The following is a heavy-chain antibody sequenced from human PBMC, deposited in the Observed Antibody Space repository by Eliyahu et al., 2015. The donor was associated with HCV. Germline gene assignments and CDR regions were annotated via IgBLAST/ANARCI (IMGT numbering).Heavy chain of an antibody. J-gene: IGHJ4*02. Sequence: EVQLVESGGGLVKPGGSLRLSXVAXGFTFSDAWXWWVRQAPGKGLEWVGRIKTKADGETTDYAPVKGRFTISRDDSKDTLYLLMNSLKTEDTAVYYCVRSFGIVNYFDYWGQGTLVTVSS. D-gene: IGHD3-3*01. V-gene: IGHV3-15*01. CDR2: IKTKADGETT. CDR3: VRSFGIVNYFDY. CDR1: GFTFSDAW.